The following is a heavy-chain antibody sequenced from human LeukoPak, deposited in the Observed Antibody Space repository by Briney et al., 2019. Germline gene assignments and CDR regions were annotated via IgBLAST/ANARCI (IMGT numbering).Heavy chain of an antibody. J-gene: IGHJ6*02. CDR1: GFTFSSYS. CDR2: ISSSSSYI. V-gene: IGHV3-21*01. Sequence: GGSLRLSCAASGFTFSSYSMNWVRQAPGEGLEWVSSISSSSSYIYYADSVKGRFTISRDNAKNSLYLQMNSLRAEDTAVYYCARDRTRDYYGMDVWGQGTTVTVSS. CDR3: ARDRTRDYYGMDV.